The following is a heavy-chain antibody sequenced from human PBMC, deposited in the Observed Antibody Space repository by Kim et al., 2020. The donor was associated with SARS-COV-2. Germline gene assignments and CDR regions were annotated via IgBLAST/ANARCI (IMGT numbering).Heavy chain of an antibody. CDR2: ISSSSSYT. V-gene: IGHV3-11*05. CDR1: GFTFSDYY. Sequence: GGSLRLSCAASGFTFSDYYMSWIRQAPGKGLEWVSYISSSSSYTNYADSVKGRFTISRDNAKNSLYLQMNNLRDEDTAVYYCARVGYDYVWGSYRDYYYYYGMDVWGQGTPVTVSS. CDR3: ARVGYDYVWGSYRDYYYYYGMDV. J-gene: IGHJ6*02. D-gene: IGHD3-16*02.